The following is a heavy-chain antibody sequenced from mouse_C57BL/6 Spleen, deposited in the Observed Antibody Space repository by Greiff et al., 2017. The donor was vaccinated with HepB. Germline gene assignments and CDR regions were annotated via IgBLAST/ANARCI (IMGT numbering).Heavy chain of an antibody. CDR1: GYTFTGYE. CDR2: IDPETGGT. J-gene: IGHJ3*01. Sequence: QVQLQQSGAELVRPGASVTLSCKASGYTFTGYEMHWVQQTPVHGLEWIGAIDPETGGTAYNQKFKGKAILTADKSSSTAYMELRSLTSEDSAVYYCTRDYGSSYYAWFAYWGQGTLVTVSA. D-gene: IGHD1-1*01. V-gene: IGHV1-15*01. CDR3: TRDYGSSYYAWFAY.